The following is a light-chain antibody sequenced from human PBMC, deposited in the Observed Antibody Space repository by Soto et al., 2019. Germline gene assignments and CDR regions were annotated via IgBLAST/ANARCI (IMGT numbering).Light chain of an antibody. CDR1: SSNIGGNS. CDR3: AAWDGSLDIVL. Sequence: QSALTQPPSASGTPGQRVTISCSGSSSNIGGNSVNWYQQLPGTAPKLLIYNNNQRPSGVPDRFSGSKSGTSASLAISGLQSDDEADYYCAAWDGSLDIVLLGGGTKLTVL. CDR2: NNN. J-gene: IGLJ3*02. V-gene: IGLV1-44*01.